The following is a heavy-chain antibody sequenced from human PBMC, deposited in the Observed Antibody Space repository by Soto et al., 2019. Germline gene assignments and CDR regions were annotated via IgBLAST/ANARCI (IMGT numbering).Heavy chain of an antibody. D-gene: IGHD6-13*01. CDR3: AKTRGAAAGSRAWLIDY. CDR1: GITFTNYG. Sequence: GGSLRLSCAASGITFTNYGFNWVRQASGKGLEWVSAISGSGGSTYYADSVKGRFTISRDNSKNTLYLQMNSLRAEDTAVYYCAKTRGAAAGSRAWLIDYWGQGTLVTVSS. J-gene: IGHJ4*02. CDR2: ISGSGGST. V-gene: IGHV3-23*01.